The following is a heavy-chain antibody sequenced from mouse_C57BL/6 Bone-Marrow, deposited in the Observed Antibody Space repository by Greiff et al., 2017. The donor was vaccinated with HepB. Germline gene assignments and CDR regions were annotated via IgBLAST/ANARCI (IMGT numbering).Heavy chain of an antibody. V-gene: IGHV5-4*01. D-gene: IGHD1-1*01. Sequence: EVQVVESGGGLVKPGGSLKLSCAASGFTFSSYAMSWVRQTPEKRLEWVATISDGGSYTYYPDNVKGRFTISRDNAKNNLYLQMSHLKSEDTAMYYCAREDSYYYGSRDYWGQGTTLTVSS. CDR2: ISDGGSYT. CDR1: GFTFSSYA. J-gene: IGHJ2*01. CDR3: AREDSYYYGSRDY.